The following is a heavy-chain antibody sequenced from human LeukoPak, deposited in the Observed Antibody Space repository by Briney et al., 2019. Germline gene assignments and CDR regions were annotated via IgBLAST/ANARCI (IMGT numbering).Heavy chain of an antibody. CDR1: GGSISSSSYY. Sequence: PSETLSLTCIVSGGSISSSSYYWGWIRQPPGKGLEWIGSVYNSGNTYYNPSLKSRVTISVDTSKNQFSLKLSSVTAADTAVYYCARERYYYDSSSEGNYWGQGTLVIVSS. D-gene: IGHD3-22*01. CDR2: VYNSGNT. V-gene: IGHV4-39*01. CDR3: ARERYYYDSSSEGNY. J-gene: IGHJ4*02.